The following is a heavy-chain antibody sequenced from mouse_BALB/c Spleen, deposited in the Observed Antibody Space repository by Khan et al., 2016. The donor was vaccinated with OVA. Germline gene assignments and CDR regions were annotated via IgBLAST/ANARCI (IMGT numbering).Heavy chain of an antibody. CDR2: IIPTNDYT. D-gene: IGHD2-14*01. V-gene: IGHV1-4*01. J-gene: IGHJ3*01. CDR3: AREGAYYRSDGWFAY. CDR1: GYTFTTYT. Sequence: VQLKESGAELARPGASVKMSCKASGYTFTTYTMHWVKQRPGQGLEWIGYIIPTNDYTNYNQKFKDRATLTADKSSSTAYMQLSSLTSEDSALYYCAREGAYYRSDGWFAYWGQGTLVTVSA.